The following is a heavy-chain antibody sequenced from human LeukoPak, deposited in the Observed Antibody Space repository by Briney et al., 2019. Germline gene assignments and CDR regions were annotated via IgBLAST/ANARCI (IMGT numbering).Heavy chain of an antibody. V-gene: IGHV1-69*01. CDR1: GGTFSSYA. Sequence: ASVKVSCKASGGTFSSYAISWGGQAPGQGLEWMGGIIPIFGTANYAQKFQGRVTITADESTSTAYMEVSSLRSEDTAVYYCASCYYYDSIGYITDYWGQGTLVTVSS. CDR2: IIPIFGTA. J-gene: IGHJ4*02. CDR3: ASCYYYDSIGYITDY. D-gene: IGHD3-22*01.